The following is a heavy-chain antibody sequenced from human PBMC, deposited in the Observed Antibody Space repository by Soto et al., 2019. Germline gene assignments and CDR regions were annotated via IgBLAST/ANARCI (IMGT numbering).Heavy chain of an antibody. Sequence: PGGSLRLSCGASGFTFSNYYMSWIRQAPGKGLEWVSYISSTGRTIYYAASVQGRITVSRDNSQNSLSLKLNRLSVEDAAVYYCARSYISGWEFDYWGQGTQVTVSS. CDR2: ISSTGRTI. CDR1: GFTFSNYY. D-gene: IGHD6-19*01. CDR3: ARSYISGWEFDY. J-gene: IGHJ4*02. V-gene: IGHV3-11*04.